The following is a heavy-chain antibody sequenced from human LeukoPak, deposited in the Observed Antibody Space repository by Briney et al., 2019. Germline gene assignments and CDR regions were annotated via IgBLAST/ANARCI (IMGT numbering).Heavy chain of an antibody. CDR2: IIPIFGTA. Sequence: ASVKVSCKASGGTFSSYAISWVRQAPGQGLEWMGGIIPIFGTANYAQKFQGRVTITTDESTSTAYMELSSLRSEDTAVYYCARVGGNFVDYYYYMDVWGKGTTVTVSS. CDR3: ARVGGNFVDYYYYMDV. D-gene: IGHD4-23*01. V-gene: IGHV1-69*05. J-gene: IGHJ6*03. CDR1: GGTFSSYA.